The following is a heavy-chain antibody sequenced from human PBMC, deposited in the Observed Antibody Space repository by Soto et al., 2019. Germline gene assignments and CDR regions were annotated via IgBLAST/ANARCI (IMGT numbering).Heavy chain of an antibody. J-gene: IGHJ6*02. CDR2: SIPIFGTA. D-gene: IGHD5-12*01. CDR1: GGTFNNYP. V-gene: IGHV1-69*13. Sequence: RVSVKVSCKASGGTFNNYPITWARQAPGEGLEWMGGSIPIFGTANYAQKFQGRVTISVDESTSTAYMELSSLRSEDTAVYYCARGRGYSGDDHYYYFDMDVWGQGTTVTVSS. CDR3: ARGRGYSGDDHYYYFDMDV.